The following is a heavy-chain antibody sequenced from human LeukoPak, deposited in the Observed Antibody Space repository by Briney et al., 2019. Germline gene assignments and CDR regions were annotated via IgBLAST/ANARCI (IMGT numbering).Heavy chain of an antibody. CDR2: ISYDGSNK. V-gene: IGHV3-30*04. J-gene: IGHJ4*02. Sequence: GGSLRLSCAASGFTFSSYAMHWVRQAPGKGLEWVAVISYDGSNKYYADSVKGRFTISRDNSKNTLYLQMNSLRAEDTAVYYCARLSEMLRGPQVIYYFEYWGQGTLVTVSS. CDR1: GFTFSSYA. CDR3: ARLSEMLRGPQVIYYFEY. D-gene: IGHD3-10*01.